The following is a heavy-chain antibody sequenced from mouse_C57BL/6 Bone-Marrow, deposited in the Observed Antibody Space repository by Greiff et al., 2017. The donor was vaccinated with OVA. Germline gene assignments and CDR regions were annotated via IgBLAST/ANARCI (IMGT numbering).Heavy chain of an antibody. CDR3: ARGAYYYGSRGSY. Sequence: EVQLQQSGPELVKPGASVKISCKASGYTFTDYYMNWVKQSHGKSLEWIGDINPNNGGTSYNQKFKGKATLTVDKSSSTAYMELRSLTSEDSAVYYCARGAYYYGSRGSYWGQGTTLTVSS. D-gene: IGHD1-1*01. J-gene: IGHJ2*01. CDR1: GYTFTDYY. CDR2: INPNNGGT. V-gene: IGHV1-26*01.